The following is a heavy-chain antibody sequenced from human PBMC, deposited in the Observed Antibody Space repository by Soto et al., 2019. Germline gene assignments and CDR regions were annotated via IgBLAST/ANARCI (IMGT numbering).Heavy chain of an antibody. D-gene: IGHD3-22*01. Sequence: SETLSLTCTVSGGSISSTNHYWGWIRQPPGKGLEWIGTIYYSGTTNYNPSLKSRVTISVDTSKNQFSLKLSSVTAADTAVYYCARGSEYYYDSSGYLGDAFDIWGQGTMVTVSS. V-gene: IGHV4-39*07. CDR3: ARGSEYYYDSSGYLGDAFDI. CDR1: GGSISSTNHY. J-gene: IGHJ3*02. CDR2: IYYSGTT.